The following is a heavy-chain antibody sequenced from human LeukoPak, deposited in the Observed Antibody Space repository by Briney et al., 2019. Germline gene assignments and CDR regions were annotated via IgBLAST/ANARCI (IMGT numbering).Heavy chain of an antibody. J-gene: IGHJ6*03. CDR1: GGSFSGYY. CDR3: ARAYCSSTSCYTPGYYYYYMDV. Sequence: SETLSLTCAVYGGSFSGYYWSWIRQPPGKGLEWIGEINHSGSTNYNPSLKSRVTISVDTSKNQFSLKLSSVTAADTAVYYCARAYCSSTSCYTPGYYYYYMDVWGKGTTVTVSS. CDR2: INHSGST. D-gene: IGHD2-2*02. V-gene: IGHV4-34*01.